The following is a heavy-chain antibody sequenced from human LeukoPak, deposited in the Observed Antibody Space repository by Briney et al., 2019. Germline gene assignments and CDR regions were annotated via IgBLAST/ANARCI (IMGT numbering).Heavy chain of an antibody. CDR2: MNPNSGNT. D-gene: IGHD2-2*02. CDR1: GYTFTRYD. V-gene: IGHV1-8*03. CDR3: ARGVLYSPYYFDY. Sequence: ASVTVSCKASGYTFTRYDINWVRQATGQGLEWMGWMNPNSGNTGYAQKFQGRVTITRNTSISTAYMELSSLRSEDTAVYYCARGVLYSPYYFDYWGQGTLVTVSS. J-gene: IGHJ4*02.